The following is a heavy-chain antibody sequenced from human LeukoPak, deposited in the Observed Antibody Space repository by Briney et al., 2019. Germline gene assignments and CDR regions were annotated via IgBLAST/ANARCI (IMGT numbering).Heavy chain of an antibody. D-gene: IGHD1-7*01. Sequence: KPSATLSLTCTVSGGSISSYYWSWIQQPPVKGLEWIGYIYNSGSTNYTPSLKSRVTISVDTSKNQFSLKLSSVTAADTGVYYCARVRITGTTTAFDYWGQGTLVTVSS. J-gene: IGHJ4*02. CDR3: ARVRITGTTTAFDY. CDR2: IYNSGST. CDR1: GGSISSYY. V-gene: IGHV4-59*01.